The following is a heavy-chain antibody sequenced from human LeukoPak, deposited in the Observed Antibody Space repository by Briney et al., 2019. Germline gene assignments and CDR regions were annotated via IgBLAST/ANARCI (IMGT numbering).Heavy chain of an antibody. CDR1: GGSFSGYY. D-gene: IGHD2-15*01. Sequence: SETLSLTCAVYGGSFSGYYWSWIRQPPAKGLEWIGEINHSGSTNYNPSLKSRVTISVDTSKNQFSLKLSSVTAAGTAVYYCASSQQELGSCSGGSCPRYFQHWGQGTLVTVSS. J-gene: IGHJ1*01. CDR3: ASSQQELGSCSGGSCPRYFQH. V-gene: IGHV4-34*01. CDR2: INHSGST.